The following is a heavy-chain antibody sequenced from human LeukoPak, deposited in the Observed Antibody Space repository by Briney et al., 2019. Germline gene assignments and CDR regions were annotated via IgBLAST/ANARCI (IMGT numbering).Heavy chain of an antibody. Sequence: SETLSLTCAVYGGPFSGYYWSWVRQPPGKGLEWIGEISHSGNTNYNPSLKSRVTISLDTSKKQFFLRLSSVTAADTAVYYCAMSFYDISDYSLSGAFDIWGQGTMVTVSS. CDR1: GGPFSGYY. V-gene: IGHV4-34*01. J-gene: IGHJ3*02. CDR3: AMSFYDISDYSLSGAFDI. CDR2: ISHSGNT. D-gene: IGHD3-22*01.